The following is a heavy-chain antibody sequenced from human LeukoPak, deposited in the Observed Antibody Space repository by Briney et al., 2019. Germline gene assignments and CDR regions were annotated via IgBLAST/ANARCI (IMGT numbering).Heavy chain of an antibody. CDR1: GGSLSFYY. Sequence: SETLSLTCGVSGGSLSFYYWSWIRQSPGKGLEWIAEISQNGDSNYNMSLKSRVTISLDKSKNQVSLKLSSVTAADTAMYYCARDHVDTTMVFTSTHAFDIWGQGTVVTVSS. CDR3: ARDHVDTTMVFTSTHAFDI. CDR2: ISQNGDS. D-gene: IGHD5-18*01. V-gene: IGHV4-34*01. J-gene: IGHJ3*02.